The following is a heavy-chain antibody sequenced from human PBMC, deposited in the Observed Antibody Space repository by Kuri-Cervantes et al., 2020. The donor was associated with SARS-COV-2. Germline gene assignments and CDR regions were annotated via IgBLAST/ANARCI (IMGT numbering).Heavy chain of an antibody. V-gene: IGHV3-7*03. Sequence: GESLKISCAASGFTFSSYWMSWVRQAPGKGLEWAANIKQDGSEKYYVDSVKGRSTISRDNAKNSLYLQMNSLRAEDTAVYYCAKVGPAWGSSWYSDYWGQGTLVTVSS. J-gene: IGHJ4*02. D-gene: IGHD6-13*01. CDR1: GFTFSSYW. CDR3: AKVGPAWGSSWYSDY. CDR2: IKQDGSEK.